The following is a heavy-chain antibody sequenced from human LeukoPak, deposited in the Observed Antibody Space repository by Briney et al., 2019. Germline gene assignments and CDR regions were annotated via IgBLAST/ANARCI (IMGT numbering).Heavy chain of an antibody. CDR3: ARGGGTVTTGNWFDP. D-gene: IGHD4-17*01. CDR1: GGSISSYY. V-gene: IGHV4-59*06. J-gene: IGHJ5*02. Sequence: SETLSLTCTVSGGSISSYYWSWIRQHPGKGLEWIGYIYYSGSTCYNPSLKSRVTISVDTSKNQFSLKLSSVTAADTAVYYCARGGGTVTTGNWFDPWGQGTLVTVSS. CDR2: IYYSGST.